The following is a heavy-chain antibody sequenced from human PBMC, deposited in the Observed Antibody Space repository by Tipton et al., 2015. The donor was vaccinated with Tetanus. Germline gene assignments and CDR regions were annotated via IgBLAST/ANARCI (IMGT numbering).Heavy chain of an antibody. J-gene: IGHJ4*02. D-gene: IGHD3-22*01. CDR1: GFTLSSYG. V-gene: IGHV3-30*18. CDR3: ANGGGYYDRSGYYYVDNFDY. Sequence: QVQLVQSGGGVVQPGRPLRLSCVVSGFTLSSYGLHWVRQAPGKGLEWVAVISYDGSNKYYVDSVKGRFTISRDNSKNTLYLQMNSLRVEDTAVYYCANGGGYYDRSGYYYVDNFDYWGQGTRVTVSS. CDR2: ISYDGSNK.